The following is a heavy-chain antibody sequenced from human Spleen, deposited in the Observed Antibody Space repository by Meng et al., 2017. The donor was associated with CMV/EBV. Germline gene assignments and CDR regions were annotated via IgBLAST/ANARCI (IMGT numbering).Heavy chain of an antibody. J-gene: IGHJ5*02. Sequence: GGSLKISCAASGFTFSNAWMNWVRQAPGKGLEWVGHIRSKTNGGTTDYAAPVKGRFTISRDDSKNTLFLQMDTLKTEDTAVYYCTISPFDPWGQGTLVTVSS. D-gene: IGHD1-14*01. V-gene: IGHV3-15*01. CDR3: TISPFDP. CDR2: IRSKTNGGTT. CDR1: GFTFSNAW.